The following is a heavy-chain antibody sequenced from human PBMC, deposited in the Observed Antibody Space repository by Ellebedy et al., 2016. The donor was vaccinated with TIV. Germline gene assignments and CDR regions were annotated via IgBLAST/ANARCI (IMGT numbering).Heavy chain of an antibody. CDR1: GFTFSTYA. Sequence: GESLKISCAASGFTFSTYAMAWVRQTPGKGLEWVSGIYGSGGGISYADSVKGRFTISRDNSKNTLYLQMNSLRAEDTGIYYCVKDQIAGDGRWVFDLWGQGTVVTVSS. V-gene: IGHV3-23*01. J-gene: IGHJ3*01. CDR2: IYGSGGGI. D-gene: IGHD5-24*01. CDR3: VKDQIAGDGRWVFDL.